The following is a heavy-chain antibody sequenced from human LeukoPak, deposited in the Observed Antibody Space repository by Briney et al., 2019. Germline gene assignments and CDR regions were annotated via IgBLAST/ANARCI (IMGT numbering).Heavy chain of an antibody. CDR2: MNPNSGNT. Sequence: GASVKVSCEASGYTFTSYDINWVRQATGQGLEWMGWMNPNSGNTGYAQKFQGRVTMTRNTSISTAYMELSSLRSEDTAVYYCARGYIVATITFDYFDYWGQGTLVTVSS. CDR3: ARGYIVATITFDYFDY. J-gene: IGHJ4*02. V-gene: IGHV1-8*01. D-gene: IGHD5-12*01. CDR1: GYTFTSYD.